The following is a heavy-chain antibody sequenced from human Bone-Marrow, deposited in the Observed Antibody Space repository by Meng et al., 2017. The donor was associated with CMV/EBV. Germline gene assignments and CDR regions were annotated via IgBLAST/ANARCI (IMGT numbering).Heavy chain of an antibody. CDR3: ATYVGITISFFDY. V-gene: IGHV1-24*01. J-gene: IGHJ4*02. CDR1: GYNLIELS. CDR2: FDPEDGET. D-gene: IGHD3-3*01. Sequence: ASVKVSCKVSGYNLIELSMQWVRQAPGKGLEWMGGFDPEDGETIYAQKFQGRVTLTEDTSRNTAYMELGSLRTEDTAVYYCATYVGITISFFDYWGQGTLVTVSS.